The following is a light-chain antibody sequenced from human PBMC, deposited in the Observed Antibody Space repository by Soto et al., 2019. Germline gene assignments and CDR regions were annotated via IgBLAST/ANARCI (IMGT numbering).Light chain of an antibody. CDR2: LGS. Sequence: DIVMTQSPLSLPVTPGEPASISCRSSQSLLHSNGYNYLDWYLQKPGQSPQLLIYLGSNRASGVPGRFSGSGSGTDFKMKSSRVEGEDVGVYYCMQALRTPPFTVGPGTKVDIK. CDR1: QSLLHSNGYNY. CDR3: MQALRTPPFT. J-gene: IGKJ3*01. V-gene: IGKV2-28*01.